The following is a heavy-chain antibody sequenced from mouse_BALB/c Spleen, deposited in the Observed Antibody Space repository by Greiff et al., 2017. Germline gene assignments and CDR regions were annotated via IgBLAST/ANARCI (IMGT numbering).Heavy chain of an antibody. Sequence: EVQLVESGGGLVKPGGSLKLSCAASGFTFSDYYMYWVRQTPEKRLEWVATISDGGSYTYYPDSVKGRFTISRDNAKNNLYLQMSSLKSEDTAMYYCARDRSYDGYFDYWGQGTTLTVSS. CDR1: GFTFSDYY. V-gene: IGHV5-4*02. CDR2: ISDGGSYT. D-gene: IGHD2-3*01. CDR3: ARDRSYDGYFDY. J-gene: IGHJ2*01.